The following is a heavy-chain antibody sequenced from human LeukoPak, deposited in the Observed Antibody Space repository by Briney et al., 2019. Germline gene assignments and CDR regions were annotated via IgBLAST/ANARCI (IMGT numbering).Heavy chain of an antibody. CDR2: ISSSGDTM. V-gene: IGHV3-48*03. CDR3: AKYSSSWYSPFDY. J-gene: IGHJ4*02. Sequence: PGGSLRLSCAASGFTFSSYEMNWVRQAPGKGLEWVSYISSSGDTMYYADSVKGRFTISRDNAKNSLYLQMNSLRAEDTAVYYCAKYSSSWYSPFDYWGQGTLVTVSS. CDR1: GFTFSSYE. D-gene: IGHD6-13*01.